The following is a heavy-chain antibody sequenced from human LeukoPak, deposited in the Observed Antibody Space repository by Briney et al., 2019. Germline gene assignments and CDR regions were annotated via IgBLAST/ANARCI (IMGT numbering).Heavy chain of an antibody. CDR1: AFTFSVYW. CDR2: IDQYGGQQ. J-gene: IGHJ4*02. CDR3: AIEVWFRADS. D-gene: IGHD3-10*01. V-gene: IGHV3-7*05. Sequence: PAGSLRLSCAASAFTFSVYWMTWVRQAPGKGLEWVATIDQYGGQQYYVDYVKGRFPISGDNAETSLFLQMNSLRADDTAVYYCAIEVWFRADSWGQGTLVTVSS.